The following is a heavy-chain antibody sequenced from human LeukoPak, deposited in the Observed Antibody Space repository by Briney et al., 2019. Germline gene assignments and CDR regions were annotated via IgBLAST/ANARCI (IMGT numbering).Heavy chain of an antibody. CDR1: GYTFAGYY. CDR2: INPSGGST. J-gene: IGHJ6*02. Sequence: ASVKVSCKASGYTFAGYYMHWVRQAPGQGLEWMGIINPSGGSTSYAQKFQGRVTMTRDTSTSTVYMELSSLRSEDTAVYYCARGTTVTTWVPYYYYYGMDVWGQGTTVTVSS. V-gene: IGHV1-46*01. D-gene: IGHD4-17*01. CDR3: ARGTTVTTWVPYYYYYGMDV.